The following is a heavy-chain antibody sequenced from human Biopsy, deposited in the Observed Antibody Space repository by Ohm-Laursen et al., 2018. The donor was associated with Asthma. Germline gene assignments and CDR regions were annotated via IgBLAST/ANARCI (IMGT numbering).Heavy chain of an antibody. J-gene: IGHJ4*02. V-gene: IGHV3-30*18. Sequence: SLRLSCAASGFSFSNCGMHWVRQAPGQGLDWVAVISFDGTNRNYTDSVKGRFTISRDNSRNTLHLEMNSLRAEDTAVYFCAKEVFPGWELRRGPDSWGQGTLVTVSS. CDR3: AKEVFPGWELRRGPDS. CDR1: GFSFSNCG. CDR2: ISFDGTNR. D-gene: IGHD1-26*01.